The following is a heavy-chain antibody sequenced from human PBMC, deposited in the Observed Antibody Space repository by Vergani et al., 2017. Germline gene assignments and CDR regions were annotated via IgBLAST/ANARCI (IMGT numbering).Heavy chain of an antibody. J-gene: IGHJ4*02. CDR2: MDYNGRA. Sequence: QLQLQESGPGLVKPSGTLSLTCSVTGGSFFNSRYYWGWIRQPPGKGLEWIGSMDYNGRAYYTPSLRRRVAISIDTSKNQFSLKLSSVTAADTAVYYCARRDSSSWYFDYWGQGTLVTVSS. CDR1: GGSFFNSRYY. V-gene: IGHV4-39*01. D-gene: IGHD6-13*01. CDR3: ARRDSSSWYFDY.